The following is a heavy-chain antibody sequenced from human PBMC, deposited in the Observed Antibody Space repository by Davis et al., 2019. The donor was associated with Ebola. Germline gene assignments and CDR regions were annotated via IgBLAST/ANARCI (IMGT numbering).Heavy chain of an antibody. J-gene: IGHJ6*02. CDR1: GYTFTTYG. Sequence: AASVKVSCKASGYTFTTYGISWVRQAPGQGLEWMGWISTYNDNTNYAQKLQGRVTMTTDTSTSTAYMELSSLRSEDTAVYYCARGSSKAYYYYGMDVWGQGTTVTVSS. CDR2: ISTYNDNT. D-gene: IGHD6-6*01. V-gene: IGHV1-18*01. CDR3: ARGSSKAYYYYGMDV.